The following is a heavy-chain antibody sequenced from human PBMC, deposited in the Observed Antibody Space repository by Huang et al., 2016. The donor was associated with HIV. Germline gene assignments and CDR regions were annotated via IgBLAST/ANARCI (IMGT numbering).Heavy chain of an antibody. CDR1: GGSISSRTYY. V-gene: IGHV4-39*01. J-gene: IGHJ3*01. D-gene: IGHD3-10*01. CDR3: AGGGSHFAGWDGFPVHPLDL. Sequence: QTRLQESGPGLVKPSETLSLTCTVSGGSISSRTYYCAWIRQPPGKGLEWIGNFYSGGSNYDSATLSSRITIALDPSMTQFTVRRTSVTAADTALYYCAGGGSHFAGWDGFPVHPLDLWGRGTMVTVSS. CDR2: FYSGGSN.